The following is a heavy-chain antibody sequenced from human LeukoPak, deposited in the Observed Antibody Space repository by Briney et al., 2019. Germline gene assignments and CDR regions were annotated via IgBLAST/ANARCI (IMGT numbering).Heavy chain of an antibody. D-gene: IGHD5-12*01. CDR1: GGSISSYY. CDR2: IYYSGST. V-gene: IGHV4-59*08. J-gene: IGHJ5*02. CDR3: ARQGYRGYDLNP. Sequence: SETLSLTCTVSGGSISSYYWSWIRQPPGKGLEWIGYIYYSGSTNYNPSLKSRVTISVDTSKNQFSLKLSSVTAADTAVYYCARQGYRGYDLNPWGQGTLATVSS.